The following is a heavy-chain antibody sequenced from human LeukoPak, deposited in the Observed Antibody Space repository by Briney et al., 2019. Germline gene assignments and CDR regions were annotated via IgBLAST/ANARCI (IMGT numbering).Heavy chain of an antibody. D-gene: IGHD3-9*01. CDR3: ARDRYDILTGYTFGYYYYYMDV. CDR1: GYTFTGYY. V-gene: IGHV1-2*02. J-gene: IGHJ6*03. Sequence: GASVKVSCKASGYTFTGYYMHWVRQAPGQGLEWMGWINPNSGGTNYAQKFQGRVTMTRDTSISTAYMELSRLRSDDTAVYYCARDRYDILTGYTFGYYYYYMDVWGKGTTVTVSS. CDR2: INPNSGGT.